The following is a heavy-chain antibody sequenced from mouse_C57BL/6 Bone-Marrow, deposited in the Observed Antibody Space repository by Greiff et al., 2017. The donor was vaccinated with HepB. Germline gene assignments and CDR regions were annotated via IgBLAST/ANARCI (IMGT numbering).Heavy chain of an antibody. V-gene: IGHV1-50*01. CDR2: IDPSDSYT. Sequence: VQLQQPGAELVKPGASVKLSCKASGYTFTSYWMQWVKQRPGQGLEWIGEIDPSDSYTNYNQKFKGKATLTVDTSSSTAYMQLSSLTSEDSAVYYCARWRGYWGQGTTLTVSS. J-gene: IGHJ2*01. CDR3: ARWRGY. CDR1: GYTFTSYW.